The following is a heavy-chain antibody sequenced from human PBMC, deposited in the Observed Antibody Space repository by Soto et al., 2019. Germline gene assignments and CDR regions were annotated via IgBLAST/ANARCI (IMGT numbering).Heavy chain of an antibody. D-gene: IGHD3-22*01. Sequence: ASVKVSCKASGYTFTSYAMHWVREAPGQRLEWMGWINAGNGNTKYSQKFQGRVTITRDTSASTAYMELSSLRSEDTAVYYCATRGVSSGYYYDNDAFDIWGQGTMVTVSS. CDR3: ATRGVSSGYYYDNDAFDI. J-gene: IGHJ3*02. V-gene: IGHV1-3*01. CDR1: GYTFTSYA. CDR2: INAGNGNT.